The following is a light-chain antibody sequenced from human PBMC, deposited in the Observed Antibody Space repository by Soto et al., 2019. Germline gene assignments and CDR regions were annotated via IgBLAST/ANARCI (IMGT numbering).Light chain of an antibody. CDR1: QSISSY. J-gene: IGKJ1*01. V-gene: IGKV1-39*01. CDR2: AAS. CDR3: QPSYSTPPT. Sequence: DIQMTQSPSSLSASVGDRVTITCRASQSISSYLNWYQQKPGKAPKLLIYAASSLQSGVPSRFSGSGSGTDFNLTISSLQPEDFATYYCQPSYSTPPTFGQGTKVDIK.